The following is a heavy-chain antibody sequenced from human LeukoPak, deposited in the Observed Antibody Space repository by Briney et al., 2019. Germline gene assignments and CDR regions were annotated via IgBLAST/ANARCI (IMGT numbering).Heavy chain of an antibody. D-gene: IGHD5-24*01. Sequence: GGSLRLSCAASGFTFSGYSMNWVRQAPGKGLEWVSSISSSSSYIYYADSVKGRFTISRDNAKNSLYLQMNSLRAEDTAVYYCARAEEGDGYNIDYWGQGTLVTVSS. V-gene: IGHV3-21*01. J-gene: IGHJ4*02. CDR3: ARAEEGDGYNIDY. CDR2: ISSSSSYI. CDR1: GFTFSGYS.